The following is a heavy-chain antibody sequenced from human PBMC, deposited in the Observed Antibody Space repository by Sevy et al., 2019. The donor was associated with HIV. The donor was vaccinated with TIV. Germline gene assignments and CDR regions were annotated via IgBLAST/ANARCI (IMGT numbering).Heavy chain of an antibody. V-gene: IGHV3-30*04. Sequence: GGSLRLSCAASGFTFSSYAMHWVRHAPGKGLEWVAVISYDGSNKYYADSVKGRFTISRDNSKNTLYLQMNSLRAEDTAVYYCAREGPYCTNGVCQRVVDYWGQGTLVTVSS. CDR1: GFTFSSYA. CDR3: AREGPYCTNGVCQRVVDY. CDR2: ISYDGSNK. J-gene: IGHJ4*02. D-gene: IGHD2-8*01.